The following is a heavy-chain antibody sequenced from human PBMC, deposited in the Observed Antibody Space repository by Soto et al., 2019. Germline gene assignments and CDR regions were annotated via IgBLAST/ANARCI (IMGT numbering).Heavy chain of an antibody. CDR2: ISAYNGNT. J-gene: IGHJ4*02. V-gene: IGHV1-18*01. D-gene: IGHD6-19*01. CDR3: ASSVPSRGYSSGWYPYYFDY. Sequence: GASVKVSCKASGYTFTSYGISWVRQAPGQGLEWMGWISAYNGNTNYAQKLQGRVTMTTDTSTSTAYMELRSLRSDDTAVYYCASSVPSRGYSSGWYPYYFDYWGQGTLVTVSS. CDR1: GYTFTSYG.